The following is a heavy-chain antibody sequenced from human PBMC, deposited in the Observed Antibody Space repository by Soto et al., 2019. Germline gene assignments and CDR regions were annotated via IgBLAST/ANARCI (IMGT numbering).Heavy chain of an antibody. D-gene: IGHD4-17*01. Sequence: QVQLVESGGGVVQPGRSLRLSCAASGFTFSSCGMHWVRQAPGKGLEWVAVIWYDGSNKYYADSVKGRFTISRDNSKNTLYLQMNSLRAEDTAVYYCARDRGYGDHRFDYWGQGTLVTVSS. CDR2: IWYDGSNK. CDR1: GFTFSSCG. V-gene: IGHV3-33*01. J-gene: IGHJ4*02. CDR3: ARDRGYGDHRFDY.